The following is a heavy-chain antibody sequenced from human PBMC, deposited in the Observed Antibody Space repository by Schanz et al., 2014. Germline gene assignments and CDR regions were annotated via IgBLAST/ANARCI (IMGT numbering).Heavy chain of an antibody. D-gene: IGHD3-22*01. V-gene: IGHV1-46*02. J-gene: IGHJ4*02. CDR1: GYTFNNYT. CDR3: AGAFDSSGYYFDY. Sequence: VQLVQSGAEVKKPGTSVKVSCKASGYTFNNYTYVMIWVRQAPGQGLEWMGIVNPSVRGTHFAREFQGRVTVTSDTSTSTVYMELSGLRSEDTAVYYCAGAFDSSGYYFDYWGQGTLVTVSS. CDR2: VNPSVRGT.